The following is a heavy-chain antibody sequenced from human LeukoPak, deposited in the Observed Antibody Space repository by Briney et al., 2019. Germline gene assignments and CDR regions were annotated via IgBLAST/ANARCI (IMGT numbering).Heavy chain of an antibody. D-gene: IGHD3-16*02. Sequence: ASVKVSCKASGSTFTSYGISWVRQAPGQGLEWMGWISAYNGNTNYAQKLQGRVTMTTDTSTSTAYMELRSLRSDDTDVYYCARDRAIMITFGGVIGFGYWGQETLVTDSS. CDR3: ARDRAIMITFGGVIGFGY. CDR1: GSTFTSYG. J-gene: IGHJ4*02. V-gene: IGHV1-18*01. CDR2: ISAYNGNT.